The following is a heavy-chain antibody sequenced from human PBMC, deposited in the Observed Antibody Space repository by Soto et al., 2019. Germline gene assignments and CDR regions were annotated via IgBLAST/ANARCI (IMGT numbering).Heavy chain of an antibody. CDR3: ARDLWFGEPPKSYGMDV. V-gene: IGHV4-31*03. CDR1: GGSISSGGYY. Sequence: QVQLQESGPGLVKPSQTLSLTCTVSGGSISSGGYYWSWIRQHPGKGLEWIGYIYYSGSTYYNPSIKSRVTISVDTSKNQLSLKLSSVTAADTAVYYCARDLWFGEPPKSYGMDVWGQGTTVTVS. D-gene: IGHD3-10*01. CDR2: IYYSGST. J-gene: IGHJ6*02.